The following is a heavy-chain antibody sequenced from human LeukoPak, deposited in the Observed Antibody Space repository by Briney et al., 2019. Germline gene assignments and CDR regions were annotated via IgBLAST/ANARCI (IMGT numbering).Heavy chain of an antibody. CDR2: IIPIFGTA. D-gene: IGHD2-2*01. V-gene: IGHV1-69*01. CDR1: GGTFSSYA. J-gene: IGHJ6*04. CDR3: ARDLRSTSCLDV. Sequence: SVKVSCKASGGTFSSYAISWVRQAPGQGLEWMGGIIPIFGTANYAQKFQGRVSITADESTSTAYMELSSLRSEDTAVYYCARDLRSTSCLDVWGKGTTVTVSS.